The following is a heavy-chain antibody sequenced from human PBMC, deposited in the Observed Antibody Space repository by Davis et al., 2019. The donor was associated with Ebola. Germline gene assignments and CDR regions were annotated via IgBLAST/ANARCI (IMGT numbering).Heavy chain of an antibody. D-gene: IGHD2/OR15-2a*01. Sequence: GGSLRLSCVASGFRFSTYTMNWVRQAPGKGLEWISYISSSSTNIFYADSVKGRFTISRDNAKNSLSLQMNSLRTEDTALYYCAKAPFLEGAFDMWGQGTMVTVSS. CDR2: ISSSSTNI. CDR3: AKAPFLEGAFDM. J-gene: IGHJ3*02. CDR1: GFRFSTYT. V-gene: IGHV3-48*04.